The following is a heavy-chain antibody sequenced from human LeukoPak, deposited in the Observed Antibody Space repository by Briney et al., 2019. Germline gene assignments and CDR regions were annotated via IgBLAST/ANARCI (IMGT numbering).Heavy chain of an antibody. CDR2: IKQDGSEK. CDR3: ARHRGPSLHSSGYFDY. D-gene: IGHD3-22*01. CDR1: GFTFSNYW. V-gene: IGHV3-7*05. J-gene: IGHJ4*02. Sequence: PPGGSLRLSCAASGFTFSNYWMSWVRQAPGKGLQWVARIKQDGSEKYYVDSVKGRFTISRDNAKNSLYLQVSSLRAEDTAVYYCARHRGPSLHSSGYFDYWGQGTPVTVSS.